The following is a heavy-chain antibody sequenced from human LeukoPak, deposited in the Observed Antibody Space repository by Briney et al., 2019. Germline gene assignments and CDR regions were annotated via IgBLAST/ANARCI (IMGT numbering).Heavy chain of an antibody. D-gene: IGHD3-10*01. V-gene: IGHV1-69*06. Sequence: ASVKVSCKASGGTFSSYAISWVRQAPGQGLEWMGGIIPIFGTANYAQKFQGRVTITADKSTSTAYMELSSLRSEDTAVHYCARDLTDYYGSGSSPFDYWGQGTLATVSS. CDR1: GGTFSSYA. CDR2: IIPIFGTA. J-gene: IGHJ4*02. CDR3: ARDLTDYYGSGSSPFDY.